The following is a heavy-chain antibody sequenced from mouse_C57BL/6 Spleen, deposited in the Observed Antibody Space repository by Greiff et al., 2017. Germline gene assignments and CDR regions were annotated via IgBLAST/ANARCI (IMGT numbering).Heavy chain of an antibody. CDR2: INPSSGYT. J-gene: IGHJ4*01. Sequence: QVQLKQSGAELAKPGASVKLSCKASGYTFTSYWMHWVKQRPGQGLEWIGYINPSSGYTKYNPKFKDKATLTADTSSSTAYMQLSSLTYEDSAVYYCARGQVDYYDMDYWGQGTSVTVSS. CDR1: GYTFTSYW. CDR3: ARGQVDYYDMDY. D-gene: IGHD1-1*01. V-gene: IGHV1-7*01.